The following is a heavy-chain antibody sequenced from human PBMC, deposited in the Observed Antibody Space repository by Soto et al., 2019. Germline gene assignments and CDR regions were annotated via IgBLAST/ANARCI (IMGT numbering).Heavy chain of an antibody. J-gene: IGHJ4*02. Sequence: EVQLVESGGGLVQPGGSLRLSCVASGFSVSSNYMSWVRQAPGKGLEWVSFIYSGGSTYSADSVKGRFTISRDNSMKTLYLQMNSLRAEDASVYYCARVAESLWGKGTMVTVSS. D-gene: IGHD2-21*01. V-gene: IGHV3-66*01. CDR3: ARVAESL. CDR2: IYSGGST. CDR1: GFSVSSNY.